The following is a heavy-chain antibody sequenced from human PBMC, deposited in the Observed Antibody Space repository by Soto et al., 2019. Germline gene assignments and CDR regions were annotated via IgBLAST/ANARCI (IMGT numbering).Heavy chain of an antibody. CDR3: ARSATVVMGSGFHYYYVLDF. CDR2: ISAYNGNT. D-gene: IGHD4-17*01. V-gene: IGHV1-18*01. CDR1: GYTFTSYG. J-gene: IGHJ6*02. Sequence: ASVKVSCKASGYTFTSYGISWVRQAPGQGLEWMGWISAYNGNTNYAQKLQGRVTMTTDTSTSTAYMELRSLRSDDTAVYYCARSATVVMGSGFHYYYVLDFWGQGSSVIVSS.